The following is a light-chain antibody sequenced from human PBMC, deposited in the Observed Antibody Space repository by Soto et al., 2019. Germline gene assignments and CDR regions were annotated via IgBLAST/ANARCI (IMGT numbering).Light chain of an antibody. Sequence: DIVMTQSPDSLAVSLGERATINCKSSQSVLYSSNNKNHLAWYQQKPGQPPKLVIYWASTRESGVPSRFSGSGSGTEFTLTITSLQPDDFATYYCQQYNSYPWTFGQGTKVDIK. V-gene: IGKV4-1*01. CDR2: WAS. CDR1: QSVLYSSNNKNH. J-gene: IGKJ1*01. CDR3: QQYNSYPWT.